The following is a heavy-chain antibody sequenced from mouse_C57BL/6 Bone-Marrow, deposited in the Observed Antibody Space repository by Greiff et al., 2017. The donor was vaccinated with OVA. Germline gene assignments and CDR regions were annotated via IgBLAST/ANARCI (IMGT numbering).Heavy chain of an antibody. Sequence: EVQLQQSGPVLVKPGASVKMSCKASGYTFTDYYMNWVKQSHGKSLEWIGVINPYNGGPSYNQQVKGKATLPVEKSSSTAYMERNSLTSEDSAVYYCAREVAHWYFDVWGTGTTVTVSS. D-gene: IGHD1-1*02. J-gene: IGHJ1*03. CDR2: INPYNGGP. V-gene: IGHV1-19*01. CDR1: GYTFTDYY. CDR3: AREVAHWYFDV.